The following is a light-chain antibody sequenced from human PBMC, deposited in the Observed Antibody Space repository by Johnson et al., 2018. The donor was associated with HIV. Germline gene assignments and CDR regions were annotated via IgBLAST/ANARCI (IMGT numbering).Light chain of an antibody. J-gene: IGLJ1*01. CDR2: ENN. CDR1: SSNFGSNY. V-gene: IGLV1-51*02. Sequence: QSMLTQPPSVSAAPGREVTISCSGSSSNFGSNYVSWYQQLPGTAPKLLIYENNKRPSGIPDRFSGSKSGTSATLGITGLPTGDEADYYCGTWDTSLSAGGVFGTGTKVSVL. CDR3: GTWDTSLSAGGV.